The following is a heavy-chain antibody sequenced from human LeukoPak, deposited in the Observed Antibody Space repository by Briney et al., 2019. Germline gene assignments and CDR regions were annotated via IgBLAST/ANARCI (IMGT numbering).Heavy chain of an antibody. J-gene: IGHJ6*02. CDR1: GGTFSSYA. CDR2: IIPIFGTA. Sequence: SVKVSCRASGGTFSSYAISWVRQAPGQGLEWMGGIIPIFGTANYAQKFQGRVTITADESTSTAYMELSSLRSEDTAVYYCARASPSPGIAAAGTHYYGMDVWGQGTTVTVFS. V-gene: IGHV1-69*13. CDR3: ARASPSPGIAAAGTHYYGMDV. D-gene: IGHD6-13*01.